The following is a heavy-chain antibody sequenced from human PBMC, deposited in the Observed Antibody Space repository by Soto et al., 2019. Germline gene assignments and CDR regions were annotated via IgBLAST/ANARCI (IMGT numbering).Heavy chain of an antibody. CDR1: GYTFTSYG. V-gene: IGHV1-18*01. CDR2: ISTYNGNT. D-gene: IGHD3-10*01. J-gene: IGHJ4*02. Sequence: QVQLVQSGAEVKKPGASVKVSCKASGYTFTSYGISWVRQAPGQGLEWMGWISTYNGNTKYAQKLQGRVTMTTDTYTSTADMELRSLRSEDTAVFYCAREMVRGVGSDYWGQGALVTVSS. CDR3: AREMVRGVGSDY.